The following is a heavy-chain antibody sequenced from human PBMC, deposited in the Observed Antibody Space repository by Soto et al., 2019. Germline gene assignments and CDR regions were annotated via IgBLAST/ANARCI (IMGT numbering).Heavy chain of an antibody. CDR2: IIPIFGTA. J-gene: IGHJ5*02. V-gene: IGHV1-69*13. CDR3: ARDHAKDYYDSRGEIASWFDP. CDR1: GGTFSSYA. Sequence: SVKVSCKASGGTFSSYAISWVRQAPGQGLEWMGGIIPIFGTANYAQKFQGRVTITADESTSTAYMELSSLRSEDMAVYYCARDHAKDYYDSRGEIASWFDPWGQGTLVTVSS. D-gene: IGHD3-22*01.